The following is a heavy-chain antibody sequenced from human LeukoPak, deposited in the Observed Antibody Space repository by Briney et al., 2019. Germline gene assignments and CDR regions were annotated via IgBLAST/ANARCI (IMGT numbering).Heavy chain of an antibody. D-gene: IGHD1-26*01. J-gene: IGHJ4*02. V-gene: IGHV3-23*01. CDR2: ISGSGGST. Sequence: GGSLRLSCAASGFTFSSYAMSWVRQAPGKGLEWVSAISGSGGSTYYADSVKGRFTISRDNSKNTLYLQMNSLRAEDTAVYYCAKDGGLGLLQNPVDYWGQGTLVTGFS. CDR3: AKDGGLGLLQNPVDY. CDR1: GFTFSSYA.